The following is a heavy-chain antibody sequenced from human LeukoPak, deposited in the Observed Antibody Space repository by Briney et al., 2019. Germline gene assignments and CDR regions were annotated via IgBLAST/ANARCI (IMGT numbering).Heavy chain of an antibody. V-gene: IGHV1-2*02. Sequence: GASVKVSCKASGYTFTSYGISWVRQAPGQGLEWMGWINPNSGGTNYAQKFQGRVTMTRDTSITTAYMELSRLRSDDTAVYYCARANHRVINYYYYYYYMDVWGKGTTVTVSS. D-gene: IGHD1-14*01. J-gene: IGHJ6*03. CDR2: INPNSGGT. CDR3: ARANHRVINYYYYYYYMDV. CDR1: GYTFTSYG.